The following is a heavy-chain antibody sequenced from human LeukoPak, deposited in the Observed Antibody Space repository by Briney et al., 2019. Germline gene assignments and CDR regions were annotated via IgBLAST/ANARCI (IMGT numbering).Heavy chain of an antibody. J-gene: IGHJ6*03. V-gene: IGHV4-34*01. CDR2: INHSGST. D-gene: IGHD2/OR15-2a*01. Sequence: PSETLSLTCAVYGGSFSGYYWSWIRQPPGKGLEWIGEINHSGSTNYNPSLKSRVTISVDTSKNQFSLKLSSATAADTAVYYCARVINGYYYYYMDVWGKGTTVTVSS. CDR3: ARVINGYYYYYMDV. CDR1: GGSFSGYY.